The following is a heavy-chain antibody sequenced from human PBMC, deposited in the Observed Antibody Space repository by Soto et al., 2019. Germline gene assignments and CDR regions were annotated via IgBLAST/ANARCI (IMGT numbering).Heavy chain of an antibody. CDR3: AKQRCADHGDIHAP. V-gene: IGHV4-59*01. D-gene: IGHD4-17*01. CDR2: IYYSGST. J-gene: IGHJ5*02. CDR1: GVSISNYY. Sequence: PSETLCLTCTVSGVSISNYYWTWSRQPPGKGLEWIGYIYYSGSTNYNPSLKSRVTISVDTSKNQFSLKLSSVTAADTAVYYCAKQRCADHGDIHAPWARGTLDIVSS.